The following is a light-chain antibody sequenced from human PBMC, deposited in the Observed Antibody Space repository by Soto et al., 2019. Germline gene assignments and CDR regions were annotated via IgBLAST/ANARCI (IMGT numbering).Light chain of an antibody. Sequence: QSALTQPASVSGSPGQSITISCTGTSSDVGGYNYVSWYQQHPGKAPKLMIYDVSNRPSGVSNRLSGSKSGNTASLTISGLQAEDESDYYCSSYTSSSTLVVLGGGTKLTVL. V-gene: IGLV2-14*01. CDR3: SSYTSSSTLVV. J-gene: IGLJ2*01. CDR2: DVS. CDR1: SSDVGGYNY.